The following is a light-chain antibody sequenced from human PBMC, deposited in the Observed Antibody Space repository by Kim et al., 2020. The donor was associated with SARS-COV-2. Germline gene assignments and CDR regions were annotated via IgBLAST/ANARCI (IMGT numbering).Light chain of an antibody. CDR1: QSVSSNY. J-gene: IGKJ1*01. CDR2: GAS. Sequence: EIVVTQSPGTLSLSPGERATLSCRASQSVSSNYLAWYQQKPGQAPRLLIYGASSRATGIPDRFSGSGSGTDFTLTISRLEPEDFAVYYCQQYGSLPRTFGQGTKVDIK. V-gene: IGKV3-20*01. CDR3: QQYGSLPRT.